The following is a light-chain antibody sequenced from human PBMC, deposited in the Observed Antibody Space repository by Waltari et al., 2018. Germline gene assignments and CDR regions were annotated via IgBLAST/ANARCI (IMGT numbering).Light chain of an antibody. V-gene: IGKV1-12*02. CDR2: AAS. Sequence: DIQMTQSPSSVSASVGDRVTITCRASQGSSTWLAWYQQKPGRAPKLLIYAASNLQSGVPSRFSGTASETNFTLTISSLQPEDFATYYCQQANSFPWTFGQGTKVEIK. CDR3: QQANSFPWT. J-gene: IGKJ1*01. CDR1: QGSSTW.